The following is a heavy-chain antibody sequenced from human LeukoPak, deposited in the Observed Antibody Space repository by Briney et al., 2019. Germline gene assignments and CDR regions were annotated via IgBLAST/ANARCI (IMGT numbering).Heavy chain of an antibody. D-gene: IGHD1-1*01. CDR1: DDSITMYY. CDR2: VDHTGST. J-gene: IGHJ6*03. CDR3: ARGRVSSSTWYSTYYYYFYMDV. Sequence: SETLSLTCSVSDDSITMYYWTWIRQPPGKGLEWIGYVDHTGSTNFNPSLNGRVSISRDTTNNLFSLRLRSVIAADTAVYFCARGRVSSSTWYSTYYYYFYMDVWGKGTTVTVSS. V-gene: IGHV4-59*01.